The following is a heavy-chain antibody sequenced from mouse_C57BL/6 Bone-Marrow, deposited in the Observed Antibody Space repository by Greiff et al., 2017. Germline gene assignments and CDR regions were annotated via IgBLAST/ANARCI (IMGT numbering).Heavy chain of an antibody. CDR1: GYAFTNYL. J-gene: IGHJ2*01. V-gene: IGHV1-54*01. CDR3: ARDGLYHPPDY. Sequence: QVQLQQSGAELVRPGTSVKVSCKASGYAFTNYLIEWVKQRPGQGLEWIGVINPGSGGTNYNEKFKGKATLTADKSSSTAYMQLSSLTSEDSAVYFCARDGLYHPPDYWGQGTTLTVSS. CDR2: INPGSGGT.